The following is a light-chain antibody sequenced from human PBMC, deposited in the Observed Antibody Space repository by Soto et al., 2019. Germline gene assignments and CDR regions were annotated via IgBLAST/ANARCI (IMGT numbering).Light chain of an antibody. CDR1: SSDVGGYNY. J-gene: IGLJ1*01. Sequence: QSVLTQPPSASGSPGQSVAISCTGTSSDVGGYNYVSWYQQHPGKAPKLMIYEVSKRPSGVPDRFSGSKSGTSASLAISGLRSEDEADYYCAAWDDSLSGYVFGTGTKV. CDR2: EVS. CDR3: AAWDDSLSGYV. V-gene: IGLV2-8*01.